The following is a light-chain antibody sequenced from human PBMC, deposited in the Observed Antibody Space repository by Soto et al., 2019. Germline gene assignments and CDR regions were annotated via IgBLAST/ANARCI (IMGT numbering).Light chain of an antibody. CDR2: DVS. CDR1: SSDVGGINY. CDR3: SSYTSSSTPVV. V-gene: IGLV2-14*01. Sequence: QSALTQPASVSGSPGQWITISCTGTSSDVGGINYVSWYQQHPGKAPKLTIYDVSNRPSGVSNRFSGSKSGNTASLTISGLQAEDEADYYCSSYTSSSTPVVFGGGTKLTVL. J-gene: IGLJ2*01.